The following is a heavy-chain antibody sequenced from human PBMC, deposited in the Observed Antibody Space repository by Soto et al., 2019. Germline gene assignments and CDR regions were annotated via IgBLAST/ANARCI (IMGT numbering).Heavy chain of an antibody. J-gene: IGHJ4*02. CDR3: AHYYDSSGPY. V-gene: IGHV3-30*03. Sequence: QVQLVESGGGVVQPGRSLRLSCAASGFTFSSYGMHWVRQAPGKGLEWVAVISYDGSNKYYADSVKGRFTISRDNSKNPLYLQMNSLRAEDTAVYYCAHYYDSSGPYWGQGTLVTVSS. CDR1: GFTFSSYG. CDR2: ISYDGSNK. D-gene: IGHD3-22*01.